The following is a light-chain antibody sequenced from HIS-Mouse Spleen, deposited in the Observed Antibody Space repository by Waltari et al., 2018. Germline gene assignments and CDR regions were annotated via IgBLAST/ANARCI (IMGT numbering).Light chain of an antibody. V-gene: IGLV2-23*01. CDR1: STDVGRYNL. CDR3: CSYAGSSTVV. CDR2: EGS. J-gene: IGLJ2*01. Sequence: QSALPQPASVSGSPGQSITISCTGTSTDVGRYNLVSWYQQHPGKAPKLMIYEGSKRPSGVSNRFSGSKSGNTASLTISGLQAEDEADYYCCSYAGSSTVVFGGGTKLTVL.